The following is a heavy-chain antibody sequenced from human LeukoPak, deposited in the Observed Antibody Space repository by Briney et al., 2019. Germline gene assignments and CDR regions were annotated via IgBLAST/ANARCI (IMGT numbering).Heavy chain of an antibody. D-gene: IGHD3-10*01. V-gene: IGHV3-30*18. J-gene: IGHJ4*02. Sequence: SGGSLRLSCAASGFTFSSYGMHWVRQAPGKGLEWVAVISNDGIKKYYADSVKGRFTISRDNSKNTLYLQMNSLRVEDTAVYYCAKAVGYYGSGSYYSDWGQGTLVTVSS. CDR1: GFTFSSYG. CDR3: AKAVGYYGSGSYYSD. CDR2: ISNDGIKK.